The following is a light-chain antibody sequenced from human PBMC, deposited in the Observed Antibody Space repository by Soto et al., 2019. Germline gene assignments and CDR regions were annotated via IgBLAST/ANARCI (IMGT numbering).Light chain of an antibody. CDR1: QSVFGY. CDR2: DAY. CDR3: QQRSDSPPLT. V-gene: IGKV3-11*01. Sequence: VSTQSPATLSLSPGDRATLSCRASQSVFGYLAWYQHKPGQAPRLLIYDAYKRATGVPARFSGSGSETDFTLIISSLEPEDFAVYYCQQRSDSPPLTFGGGTRVEIK. J-gene: IGKJ4*01.